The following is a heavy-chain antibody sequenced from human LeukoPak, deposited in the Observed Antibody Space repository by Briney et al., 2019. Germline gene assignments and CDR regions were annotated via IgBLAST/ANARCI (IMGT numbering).Heavy chain of an antibody. Sequence: ASVKVSCKASGYTFTGYYIHWVRQAPGQGLEWMGWINPNSGGTNYAQKFQGRVTMTRDTSISTDYMELSRLRSDDTAVYYCARGPPRGADWYAPNFDYWGQGTLVTVSS. CDR3: ARGPPRGADWYAPNFDY. D-gene: IGHD3-9*01. V-gene: IGHV1-2*02. CDR2: INPNSGGT. J-gene: IGHJ4*02. CDR1: GYTFTGYY.